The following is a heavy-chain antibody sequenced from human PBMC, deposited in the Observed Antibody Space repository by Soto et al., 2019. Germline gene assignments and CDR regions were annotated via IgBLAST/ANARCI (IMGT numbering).Heavy chain of an antibody. CDR1: GVTCGSYA. CDR2: ISGSGGST. Sequence: PGGSLRVSYAASGVTCGSYAMSWVRQAPGKGLEWVSAISGSGGSTSYADSVKGRFTISRDDSNNVLYLQMHSLRAEDTAVYYCAKDRQPDGRWPFDHWGKGTLVTVSS. CDR3: AKDRQPDGRWPFDH. J-gene: IGHJ4*02. V-gene: IGHV3-23*01. D-gene: IGHD2-8*01.